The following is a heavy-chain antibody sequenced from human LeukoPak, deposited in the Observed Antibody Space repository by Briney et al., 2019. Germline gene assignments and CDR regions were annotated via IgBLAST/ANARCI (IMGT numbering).Heavy chain of an antibody. Sequence: PSETLSLTCAVYGGSFSGYYWSWIRQPPGKGLEWIGEINHSGSTNYNPSLKSRVTISVDTPKNQFSLKLSSVTAADTAVYYCARGWQHHFWGQGTLVTVSS. CDR1: GGSFSGYY. CDR2: INHSGST. V-gene: IGHV4-34*01. D-gene: IGHD6-13*01. CDR3: ARGWQHHF. J-gene: IGHJ4*02.